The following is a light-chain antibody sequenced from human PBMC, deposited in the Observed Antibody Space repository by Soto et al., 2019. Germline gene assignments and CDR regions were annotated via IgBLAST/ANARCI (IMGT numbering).Light chain of an antibody. CDR2: DAS. CDR1: QSVSTR. Sequence: DSQMTQSPSSLSASVGERVAMSCRASQSVSTRLAWYQQKPGKAPKVLIYDASSWAGGVPSRFTGSGSGTEFTLTINSLQPDDFATYYCQQYSVYWTFGQGTKV. J-gene: IGKJ1*01. V-gene: IGKV1-5*01. CDR3: QQYSVYWT.